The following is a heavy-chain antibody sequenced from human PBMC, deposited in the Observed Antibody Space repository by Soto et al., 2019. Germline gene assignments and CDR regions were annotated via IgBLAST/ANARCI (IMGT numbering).Heavy chain of an antibody. D-gene: IGHD6-13*01. CDR1: GGSFSGYY. CDR2: INHSGST. CDR3: ASIRSSIAAAGTYSY. V-gene: IGHV4-34*01. J-gene: IGHJ4*02. Sequence: SETLSLTCAVYGGSFSGYYWSWIRQPPGKGLEWIGEINHSGSTNYNPSLKSRVTISVDTSKNQFSLKLSSVTAADTAVYYCASIRSSIAAAGTYSYWGQGTLVTVSS.